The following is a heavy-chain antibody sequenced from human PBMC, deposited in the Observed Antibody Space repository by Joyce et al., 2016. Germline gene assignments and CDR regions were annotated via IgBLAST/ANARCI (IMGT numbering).Heavy chain of an antibody. J-gene: IGHJ4*02. CDR1: GFTFSSYS. Sequence: QLVESGGGLVKPWGSLRLSCASSGFTFSSYSMNWVRQAPGKGLEWLSSIGASGSRIYYTDSVNGRFTISRDNAKNSLFLQLNSLRAEDTAVYYCARVVRGFCSGGSCYMDHWGQGILVTVSS. CDR3: ARVVRGFCSGGSCYMDH. V-gene: IGHV3-21*02. CDR2: IGASGSRI. D-gene: IGHD2-15*01.